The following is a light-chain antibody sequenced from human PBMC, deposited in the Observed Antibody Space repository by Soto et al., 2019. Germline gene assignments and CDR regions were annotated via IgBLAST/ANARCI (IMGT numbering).Light chain of an antibody. CDR1: SSNIGSNT. CDR3: ATWDDSLNGRV. J-gene: IGLJ1*01. CDR2: TNN. Sequence: QSALTQPPSASGTPGQRVTISCSGSSSNIGSNTVNWYQQLPGTAPKLFIYTNNQRPSGVPDRFSGSKSGTSASLAISGLQSEDEADYYCATWDDSLNGRVFGGGT. V-gene: IGLV1-44*01.